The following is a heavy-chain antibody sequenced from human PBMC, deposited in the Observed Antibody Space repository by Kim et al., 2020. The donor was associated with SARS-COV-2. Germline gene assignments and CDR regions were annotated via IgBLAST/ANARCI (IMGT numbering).Heavy chain of an antibody. CDR2: INWKSGKI. V-gene: IGHV3-9*01. J-gene: IGHJ4*02. D-gene: IGHD4-4*01. Sequence: GGSLRLSCAASGFTFDDYAMHWVRQVPGKGLEWVSGINWKSGKIGYADSVKGRFTISRDNAKNSLYLQMNSLRAEDTALYYCAKDRGGSNYYCFDYWGQGTLVTVSS. CDR1: GFTFDDYA. CDR3: AKDRGGSNYYCFDY.